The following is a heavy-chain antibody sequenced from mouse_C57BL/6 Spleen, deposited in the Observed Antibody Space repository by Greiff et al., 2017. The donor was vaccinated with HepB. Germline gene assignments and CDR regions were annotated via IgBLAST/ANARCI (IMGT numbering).Heavy chain of an antibody. J-gene: IGHJ4*01. Sequence: VKLVESGGGLVQPGGSLKLSCAASGFTFSDYYMYWVRQTPEKRLEWVAYISNGGGSTYYPDTVKGRFTISRDNAKNTLYLQMSRLKSEDTAMYYCARGNYYAMDYWGQGTSVTVSS. V-gene: IGHV5-12*01. CDR3: ARGNYYAMDY. CDR1: GFTFSDYY. CDR2: ISNGGGST.